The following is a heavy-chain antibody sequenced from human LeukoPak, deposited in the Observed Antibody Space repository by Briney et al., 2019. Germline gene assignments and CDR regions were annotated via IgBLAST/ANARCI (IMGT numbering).Heavy chain of an antibody. D-gene: IGHD4-23*01. CDR3: ARDGDLDYGGNFPFDY. CDR2: INSDGSST. J-gene: IGHJ4*02. Sequence: GGSLRLSCAASGITFSTYWMHWVRQAPGKGLVWVSRINSDGSSTSYADSVKGRFTISRDNAKNTLYLQMNGLRAEDTAVYYCARDGDLDYGGNFPFDYWGQGTLVTVSS. V-gene: IGHV3-74*01. CDR1: GITFSTYW.